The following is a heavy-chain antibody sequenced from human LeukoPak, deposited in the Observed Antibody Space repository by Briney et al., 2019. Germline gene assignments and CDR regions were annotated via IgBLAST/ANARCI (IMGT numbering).Heavy chain of an antibody. CDR3: ARHYWNYGSGSYYFDY. V-gene: IGHV5-51*01. CDR2: IYPADSDT. Sequence: GESLKISCKGSGYSFTSYWIGWVRQMPGKGLEWMGIIYPADSDTRYSPSFQGQVTISADKSVTTAHLQWSSLKASDTAMYYCARHYWNYGSGSYYFDYWGQGTLVTVSS. CDR1: GYSFTSYW. D-gene: IGHD3-10*01. J-gene: IGHJ4*02.